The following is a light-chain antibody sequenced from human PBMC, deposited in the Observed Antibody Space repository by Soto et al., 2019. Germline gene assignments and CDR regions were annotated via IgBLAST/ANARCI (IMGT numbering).Light chain of an antibody. CDR3: CSYAGSSPWV. CDR2: EVS. Sequence: QSALTQHASVSGSPGQSITISCTGTSSDVGSYNLVSWYQQHPGKAPKVMIYEVSKRPSGVSNRFSGSKSGNTASLTISGLQPEDEADYYCCSYAGSSPWVFGGGTKLTVL. J-gene: IGLJ3*02. V-gene: IGLV2-23*02. CDR1: SSDVGSYNL.